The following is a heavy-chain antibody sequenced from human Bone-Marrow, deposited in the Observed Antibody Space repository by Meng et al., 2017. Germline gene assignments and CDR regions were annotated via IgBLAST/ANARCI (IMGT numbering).Heavy chain of an antibody. CDR3: ARDPATGYYYYGMDV. J-gene: IGHJ6*02. CDR2: IYYSGST. Sequence: SETLSLTCIVSGGSISSYYWSWIRQPPGKGLEWIGYIYYSGSTNYNPSLKSRVTISVDTSKNQFSLKLSSVTAADTAVYYCARDPATGYYYYGMDVWGQGTTVTVSS. D-gene: IGHD2-15*01. CDR1: GGSISSYY. V-gene: IGHV4-59*01.